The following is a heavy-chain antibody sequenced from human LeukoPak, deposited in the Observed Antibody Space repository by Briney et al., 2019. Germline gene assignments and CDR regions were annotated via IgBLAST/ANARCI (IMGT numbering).Heavy chain of an antibody. CDR1: GFTFSNYA. Sequence: GGSLRLSCAASGFTFSNYAMHWVRQAPGKGLEWVALIRNDGINEDYADSVKGRFTVSRDNSKNTVNLQMNSLRPEDTAVYFCVRGYYYYMDVWGRGTTVT. CDR2: IRNDGINE. CDR3: VRGYYYYMDV. V-gene: IGHV3-30*04. J-gene: IGHJ6*03.